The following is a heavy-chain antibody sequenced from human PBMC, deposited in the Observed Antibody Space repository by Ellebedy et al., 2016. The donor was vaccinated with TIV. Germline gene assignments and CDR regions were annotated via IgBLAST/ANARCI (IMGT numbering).Heavy chain of an antibody. V-gene: IGHV4-4*07. J-gene: IGHJ4*02. Sequence: SETLSLXCTVSGGSIRSYYWSWIRQPAGKGLEWIGRIYTSGSTNYNPSLKSRVTMSVDTSKNQFSLKLSSVTAADTAVYYCARIFSIHGGSHYYFDYWGQGTLVTVSS. D-gene: IGHD2-15*01. CDR2: IYTSGST. CDR1: GGSIRSYY. CDR3: ARIFSIHGGSHYYFDY.